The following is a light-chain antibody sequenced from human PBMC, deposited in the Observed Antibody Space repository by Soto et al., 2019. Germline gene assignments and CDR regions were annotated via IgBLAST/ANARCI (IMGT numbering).Light chain of an antibody. V-gene: IGKV3-15*01. Sequence: EIVMTQSPATLSVSPGERATLSCRASQSVSSNLAWYQQKPGQAARLLIYGASTRATGIPARFSGSGSGTEFTLNISSMQSEDFAVYDCQQYNNWPPITLGQGTRLEVK. CDR2: GAS. CDR1: QSVSSN. CDR3: QQYNNWPPIT. J-gene: IGKJ5*01.